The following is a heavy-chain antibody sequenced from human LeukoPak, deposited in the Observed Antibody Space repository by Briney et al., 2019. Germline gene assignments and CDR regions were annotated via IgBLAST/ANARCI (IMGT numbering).Heavy chain of an antibody. CDR2: ITSNGGST. CDR3: ATAHPRGYYDY. J-gene: IGHJ4*02. D-gene: IGHD3-22*01. Sequence: GRSLRLSCAASGFTFSSYAMRWVRQAPGKGLEYVSAITSNGGSTYYANSVKGRFTISRDNSKNTLHLQMGSLRVEDMAVYYCATAHPRGYYDYWGQGTLVTVSS. V-gene: IGHV3-64*01. CDR1: GFTFSSYA.